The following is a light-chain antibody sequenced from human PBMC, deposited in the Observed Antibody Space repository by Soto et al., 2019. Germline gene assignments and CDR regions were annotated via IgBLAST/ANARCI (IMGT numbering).Light chain of an antibody. CDR3: QQYGRT. V-gene: IGKV3-20*01. Sequence: EIVLTQSPGTLSLSPGERATLSCRASQSVSTYLAWYQQQPGQAPRLLIYGASSRATGIPDRFSGSGYGIDFTLTISRLAPDDFAVYYCQQYGRTFGGGPKVEIK. CDR1: QSVSTY. J-gene: IGKJ4*01. CDR2: GAS.